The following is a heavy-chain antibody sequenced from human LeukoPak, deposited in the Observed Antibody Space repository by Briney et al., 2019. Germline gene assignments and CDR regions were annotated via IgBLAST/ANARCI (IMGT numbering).Heavy chain of an antibody. CDR1: GFTVSSNY. CDR3: AKDLSSSWYSY. J-gene: IGHJ4*02. D-gene: IGHD6-13*01. Sequence: GGSLRLSCAASGFTVSSNYMCWVRQAPGKGLEWVSVIYSGGSTYYADSVKGRFTISRDNSKNTLYLQMNSLRAEDTAVYYCAKDLSSSWYSYWGQGTLVTVSS. CDR2: IYSGGST. V-gene: IGHV3-53*01.